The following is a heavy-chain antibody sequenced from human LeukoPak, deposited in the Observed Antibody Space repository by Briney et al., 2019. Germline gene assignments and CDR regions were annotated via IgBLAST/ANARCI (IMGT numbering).Heavy chain of an antibody. J-gene: IGHJ5*02. Sequence: SETLSLTCTVSGGSISSYYWSWIRQPPGKGLEWIGYIYTSGSTNYSPSLKSRVTISVDTSKNQFSLKLSSVTAADTAVYYCARRLGSGYYSPLDNWFDPWGQGTLVTVSS. CDR1: GGSISSYY. D-gene: IGHD3-22*01. CDR3: ARRLGSGYYSPLDNWFDP. V-gene: IGHV4-4*09. CDR2: IYTSGST.